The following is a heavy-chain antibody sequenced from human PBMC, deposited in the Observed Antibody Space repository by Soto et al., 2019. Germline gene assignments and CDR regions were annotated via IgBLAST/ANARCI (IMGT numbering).Heavy chain of an antibody. Sequence: QVQVVQSGDEVKKPGASVKVSCKASGYTFTNYGFSWVRQAPGQGLEWMGWISGYNGNTKYAEKFQGGVSMTTDTARRTAHMELTSLDAVETAVYYCAREGQAPYYYYGMDVWGQGTAVTVSS. CDR2: ISGYNGNT. CDR1: GYTFTNYG. J-gene: IGHJ6*02. CDR3: AREGQAPYYYYGMDV. V-gene: IGHV1-18*01.